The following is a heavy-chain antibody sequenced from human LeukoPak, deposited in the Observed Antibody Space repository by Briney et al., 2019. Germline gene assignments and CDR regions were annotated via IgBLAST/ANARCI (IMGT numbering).Heavy chain of an antibody. Sequence: GGSLRLSCAASGFTFSDYYMSWIRQAPGKGLEWVSYISSSGSTIYYADSVKGRFTISRDNAKNSLYLQMNSLRAEDTAVYYCARDLDYTEMAFDIWGQGTMVTVSS. CDR1: GFTFSDYY. D-gene: IGHD4-11*01. J-gene: IGHJ3*02. CDR3: ARDLDYTEMAFDI. CDR2: ISSSGSTI. V-gene: IGHV3-11*01.